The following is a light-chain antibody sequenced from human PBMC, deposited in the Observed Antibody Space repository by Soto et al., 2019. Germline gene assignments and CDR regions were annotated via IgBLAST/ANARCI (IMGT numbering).Light chain of an antibody. J-gene: IGKJ2*01. Sequence: AIPMTQSPSSLSASVGDRVTITCRASQDIRKDLGWYQQKPGKAPKSLVYGPSTLQSGVPSRFSGSGSDTDFTHTISSLQPEDFAAYYCLQDYRYPFTFGQGTKLEIK. V-gene: IGKV1-6*01. CDR2: GPS. CDR3: LQDYRYPFT. CDR1: QDIRKD.